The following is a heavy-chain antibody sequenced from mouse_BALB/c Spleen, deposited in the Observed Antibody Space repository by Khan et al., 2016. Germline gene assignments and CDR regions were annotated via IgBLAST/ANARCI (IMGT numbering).Heavy chain of an antibody. CDR2: ITYSGST. Sequence: EVQLQGSGPGLVKPSQSLSLTCTVTGYSITSDYAWNWIRQFQGNKMEWMGYITYSGSTSYNPSLKSRISLTRATAKNPFFLHFTSAPPEDTATYYCASSNHSGDRPAWFAYWGQGTLVTVSA. D-gene: IGHD2-13*01. CDR3: ASSNHSGDRPAWFAY. J-gene: IGHJ3*01. V-gene: IGHV3-2*02. CDR1: GYSITSDYA.